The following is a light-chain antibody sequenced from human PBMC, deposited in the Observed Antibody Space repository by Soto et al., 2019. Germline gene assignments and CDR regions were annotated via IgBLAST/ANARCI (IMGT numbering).Light chain of an antibody. Sequence: EIVLTQSPGTLSLSPGERATLSCRASQSLSSSYLAWYQQKPGQAPRLLIYGASSRATGIPDRFRGSGSGTDFTLNISRLQPEDVAVYYCQHYGSSPPWTFGQGTKVEIK. CDR3: QHYGSSPPWT. CDR1: QSLSSSY. J-gene: IGKJ1*01. V-gene: IGKV3-20*01. CDR2: GAS.